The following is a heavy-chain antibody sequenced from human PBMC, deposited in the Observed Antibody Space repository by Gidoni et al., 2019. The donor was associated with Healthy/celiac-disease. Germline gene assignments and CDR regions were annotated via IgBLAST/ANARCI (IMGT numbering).Heavy chain of an antibody. D-gene: IGHD6-13*01. CDR3: AKDGGYSSSWYGDEDY. CDR1: GFTFRSYA. Sequence: EVQLLESGGGLVQPGGSLRLSCAASGFTFRSYAMSWVRQGPGKGLEWVSAIIGSGGSTYYADSVKGRFTISRDNSKNTLYLQMNSLRAEDTAVYYCAKDGGYSSSWYGDEDYWGQGTLVTVSS. J-gene: IGHJ4*02. CDR2: IIGSGGST. V-gene: IGHV3-23*01.